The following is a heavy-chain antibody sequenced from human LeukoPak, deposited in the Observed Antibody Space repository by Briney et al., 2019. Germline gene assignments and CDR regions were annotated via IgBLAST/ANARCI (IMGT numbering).Heavy chain of an antibody. D-gene: IGHD3-10*01. J-gene: IGHJ6*01. CDR1: GFTFSSYS. V-gene: IGHV3-48*04. CDR2: ISSSSTI. CDR3: ARDLSLVRGVDYYYGMD. Sequence: GGSLRLSCAASGFTFSSYSMNWVRQAPGKGLEWVSYISSSSTIYYADSVKGRFTISRDNAKNSLYLQMNSLRAEDTAVYYCARDLSLVRGVDYYYGMD.